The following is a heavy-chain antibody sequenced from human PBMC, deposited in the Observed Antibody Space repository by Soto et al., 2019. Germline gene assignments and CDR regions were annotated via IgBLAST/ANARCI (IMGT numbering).Heavy chain of an antibody. J-gene: IGHJ4*02. CDR3: ARAFRAYGDYVYDY. D-gene: IGHD4-17*01. Sequence: QVQLVQSGAEVKKPGASVKVSCKASGYTFTSYAMHWVRQAPGQRLEWMGWINAGNGNTKYSQKFQGRVTITRDTSASTAYMELSSLRSEDTAVYYCARAFRAYGDYVYDYWGQGTLVTVSS. V-gene: IGHV1-3*01. CDR2: INAGNGNT. CDR1: GYTFTSYA.